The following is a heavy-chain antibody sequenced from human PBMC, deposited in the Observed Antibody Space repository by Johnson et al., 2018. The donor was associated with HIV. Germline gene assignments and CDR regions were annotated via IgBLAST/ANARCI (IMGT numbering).Heavy chain of an antibody. D-gene: IGHD6-13*01. J-gene: IGHJ3*02. CDR3: SRSIAASGRDALDI. CDR1: GFTFSSYA. V-gene: IGHV3-15*01. Sequence: VQLVESGGGVVQPGRSLRLSCAASGFTFSSYAMHWVRQAPGKGLEWVGRIKSKTDGGTTDYAAPLKGRFTISRDDSKNTLYLQMNNLKTEDTAVYYCSRSIAASGRDALDIWGPGTMVTVSS. CDR2: IKSKTDGGTT.